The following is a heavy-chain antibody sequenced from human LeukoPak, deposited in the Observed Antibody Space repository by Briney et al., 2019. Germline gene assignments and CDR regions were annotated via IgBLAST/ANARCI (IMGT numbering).Heavy chain of an antibody. CDR2: INHSGST. J-gene: IGHJ4*02. V-gene: IGHV4-34*01. CDR1: GXSFSGYY. CDR3: ARGGARYCSSTSCPLLDY. D-gene: IGHD2-2*01. Sequence: SETLSLTCAVYGXSFSGYYWSWIRQPPGKGLEWIGEINHSGSTNYNPSLKSRVTISVDTSKNQFSLKLSSVTAADTAVYYCARGGARYCSSTSCPLLDYWGQGTLVTVSS.